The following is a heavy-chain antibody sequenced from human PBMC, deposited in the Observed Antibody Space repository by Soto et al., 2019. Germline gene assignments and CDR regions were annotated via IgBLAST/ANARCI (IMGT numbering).Heavy chain of an antibody. V-gene: IGHV6-1*01. D-gene: IGHD6-6*01. CDR2: TYYRSKWYN. Sequence: QSPTLSLTCAISGDSVSSNSAAWNWIRQSPSRGLEWLGRTYYRSKWYNDYAVSVKSRITINPDTSKNQFSLQLNSVTPEDTAVYYCARDRRRYFGIAARHGGVFDYWGQGTLVTVSS. CDR3: ARDRRRYFGIAARHGGVFDY. J-gene: IGHJ4*02. CDR1: GDSVSSNSAA.